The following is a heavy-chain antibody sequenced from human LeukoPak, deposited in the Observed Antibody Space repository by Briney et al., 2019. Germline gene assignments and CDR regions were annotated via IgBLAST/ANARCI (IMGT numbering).Heavy chain of an antibody. D-gene: IGHD5-24*01. J-gene: IGHJ4*02. CDR3: ARDYGGDGYSY. CDR1: GFTFSSYA. CDR2: ISGSGGST. V-gene: IGHV3-23*01. Sequence: GGSLRLSCAASGFTFSSYAMSWVRQAPGKGLEWVSAISGSGGSTYYADSVKGRFTISRDNAKNSLYLQMNSLRAEDTAVYYCARDYGGDGYSYWGQGTLVTVSS.